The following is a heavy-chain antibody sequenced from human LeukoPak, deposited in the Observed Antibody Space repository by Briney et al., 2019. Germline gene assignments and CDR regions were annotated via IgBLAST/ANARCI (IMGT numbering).Heavy chain of an antibody. J-gene: IGHJ4*02. D-gene: IGHD6-13*01. CDR2: ISTYSGNT. V-gene: IGHV1-18*04. Sequence: ASVKVSCKASGYTFTNYGISWVRQAPGQGLEWMGWISTYSGNTNYVQKLQGRVTMTTDTSANTAYMELRSLRSDDTAVYYCARGRAAADDFDYRGQGTLVTVSS. CDR3: ARGRAAADDFDY. CDR1: GYTFTNYG.